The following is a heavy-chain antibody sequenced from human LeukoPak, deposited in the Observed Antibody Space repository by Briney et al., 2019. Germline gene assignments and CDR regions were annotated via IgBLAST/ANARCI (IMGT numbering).Heavy chain of an antibody. CDR3: ARGRRCSGGSCYPSKRYYGMDV. Sequence: SQTLSLTCAISGDSVSSNSAAWNWIRQSPSRGLEWLGRTYYRSKWNNDYAVSVESRITINPNTSKNQFSLKLSSVTAADTAVYYCARGRRCSGGSCYPSKRYYGMDVWGQGTTVTVSS. D-gene: IGHD2-15*01. J-gene: IGHJ6*02. V-gene: IGHV6-1*01. CDR1: GDSVSSNSAA. CDR2: TYYRSKWNN.